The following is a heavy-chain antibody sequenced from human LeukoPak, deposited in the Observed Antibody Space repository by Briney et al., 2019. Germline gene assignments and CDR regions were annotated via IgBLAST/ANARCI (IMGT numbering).Heavy chain of an antibody. CDR2: ISAYNGNT. Sequence: GASVKVSCKASGYTFTSYGISWVRQAPGQGLEWMGWISAYNGNTNYAQKLQGRVTMTTDTSTSTAYMELRSLRSDDTAVYYCARSTSGGYYIGAFDIWGQGTMVTVSS. CDR3: ARSTSGGYYIGAFDI. J-gene: IGHJ3*02. V-gene: IGHV1-18*01. D-gene: IGHD1-26*01. CDR1: GYTFTSYG.